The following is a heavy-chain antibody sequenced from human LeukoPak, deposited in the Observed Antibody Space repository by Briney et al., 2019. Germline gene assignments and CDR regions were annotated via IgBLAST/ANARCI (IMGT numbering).Heavy chain of an antibody. J-gene: IGHJ4*02. Sequence: GGSLRLSCAASGFTFDDYAMHWVRQAPGKGLVWVSRINSDGSSTSYADSVKGRFTISRDNAKNTLYLQMNSLRAEDTAVYYCARVGNRSIAVAGRPGPFDYWGQGTLVTVSS. D-gene: IGHD6-19*01. V-gene: IGHV3-74*01. CDR2: INSDGSST. CDR3: ARVGNRSIAVAGRPGPFDY. CDR1: GFTFDDYA.